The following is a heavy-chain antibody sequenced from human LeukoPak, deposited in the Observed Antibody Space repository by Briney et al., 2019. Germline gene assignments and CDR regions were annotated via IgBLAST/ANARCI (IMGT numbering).Heavy chain of an antibody. D-gene: IGHD3-16*01. CDR2: FSGSGGST. CDR3: ATFEDGRGIMMIVYDAFDI. V-gene: IGHV3-23*01. Sequence: GGSLRLSCAASGFTFSSYAMSWVRQAPGKGLECISGFSGSGGSTYYADSVKGRFTISRDNSKNTLYLQMNSLRAEDTAVYYCATFEDGRGIMMIVYDAFDIWGQGTMVTVSS. CDR1: GFTFSSYA. J-gene: IGHJ3*02.